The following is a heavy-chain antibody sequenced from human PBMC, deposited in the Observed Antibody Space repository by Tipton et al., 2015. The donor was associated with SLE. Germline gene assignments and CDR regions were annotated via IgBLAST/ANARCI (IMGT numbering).Heavy chain of an antibody. CDR2: IFYSGTT. V-gene: IGHV4-59*08. Sequence: TLSLTCTVSGVSISSYYWSWIRQPPGKGLEWLAFIFYSGTTSYNPSLKSRVTISGDTSKNQLSLKLSSVTAADTAVYYCARHYAFTFDYWGQGTLVTVSS. J-gene: IGHJ4*02. D-gene: IGHD2-2*01. CDR1: GVSISSYY. CDR3: ARHYAFTFDY.